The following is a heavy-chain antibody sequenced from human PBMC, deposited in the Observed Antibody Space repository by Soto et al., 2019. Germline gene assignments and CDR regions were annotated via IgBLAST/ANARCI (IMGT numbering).Heavy chain of an antibody. J-gene: IGHJ4*02. CDR2: ISVRGTTT. CDR1: GFSFYSYT. D-gene: IGHD5-12*01. CDR3: ANWHSGSEYISY. V-gene: IGHV3-23*01. Sequence: GGSLRLSCAASGFSFYSYTMNWVRQAPGKGLEWVSGISVRGTTTWYADSVKGRFTISRDNSKDTLSLQMNSLRADDTAVYYCANWHSGSEYISYWGQGTLVTVSS.